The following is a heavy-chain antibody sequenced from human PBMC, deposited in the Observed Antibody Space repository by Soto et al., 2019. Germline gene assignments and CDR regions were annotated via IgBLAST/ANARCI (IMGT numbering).Heavy chain of an antibody. Sequence: ASVKVSCKASGYTFTGYYMHWVRQAPGQGLEWMGWINPNSGGTNYAQKFQGRVTMTGDTSISTAYMELSRLRSDDTAVYYCASRCSSTSCFRGAYYYGMDVWGQGTTVTVSS. D-gene: IGHD2-2*01. V-gene: IGHV1-2*02. J-gene: IGHJ6*02. CDR2: INPNSGGT. CDR1: GYTFTGYY. CDR3: ASRCSSTSCFRGAYYYGMDV.